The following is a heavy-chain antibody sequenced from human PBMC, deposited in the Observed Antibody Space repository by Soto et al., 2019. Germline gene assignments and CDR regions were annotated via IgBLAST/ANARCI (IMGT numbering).Heavy chain of an antibody. Sequence: EVQLLESGGGLVRPGGSLRLTCAASGFTFSSHAMNWVRQAPGKGLEWISAISGSDGSTYYADSVKGRFTVSRDNSKNTLFLQMTSLGAEDTAVYYCANATGYSSGWYDYWGQGTLVTVSS. CDR1: GFTFSSHA. CDR3: ANATGYSSGWYDY. V-gene: IGHV3-23*01. D-gene: IGHD6-19*01. CDR2: ISGSDGST. J-gene: IGHJ4*02.